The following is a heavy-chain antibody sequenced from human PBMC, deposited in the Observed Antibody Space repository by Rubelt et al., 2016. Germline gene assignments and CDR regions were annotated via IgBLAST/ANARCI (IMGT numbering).Heavy chain of an antibody. J-gene: IGHJ4*02. CDR3: ARGRYSSSWYFDY. V-gene: IGHV3-21*04. D-gene: IGHD6-13*01. CDR2: ITSGSSYR. Sequence: EVQLVESGGGLVQPGGSLRLSCAASGFTFSSYSMSWVRQAPGRGLEWVASITSGSSYRYYADSVEGRLTISRDNAKNSVYLQMNSLRAEDTAVYYCARGRYSSSWYFDYWGQGTLVTVSS. CDR1: GFTFSSYS.